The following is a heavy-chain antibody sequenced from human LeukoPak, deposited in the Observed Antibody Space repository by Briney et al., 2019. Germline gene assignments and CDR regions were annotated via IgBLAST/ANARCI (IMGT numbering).Heavy chain of an antibody. D-gene: IGHD3-22*01. V-gene: IGHV1-69*06. CDR2: IIPIFGTA. CDR3: AKGGDYYDSSGYYDDAFDI. Sequence: SVKVSCKASGGTFSRYAISWVRQAPGQGLEWMGGIIPIFGTANYAQKFQGRVTITADKSTSTAYMELSSLRSDDTAVYYCAKGGDYYDSSGYYDDAFDIWGRGTMVTASS. J-gene: IGHJ3*02. CDR1: GGTFSRYA.